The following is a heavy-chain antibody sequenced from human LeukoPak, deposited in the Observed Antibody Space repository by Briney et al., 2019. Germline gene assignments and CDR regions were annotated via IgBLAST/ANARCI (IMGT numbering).Heavy chain of an antibody. Sequence: SETLSLTCTVSGGSISGYYWSWIRQPPGKGLGGIGYIYTSGNSNYNPSLRSRVTISVDPSKSQFPLKPSDVTAGSPAGCDLAGHIVVRQWGHATLVTV. CDR1: GGSISGYY. V-gene: IGHV4-4*09. CDR3: AGHIVVRQ. CDR2: IYTSGNS. D-gene: IGHD6-6*01. J-gene: IGHJ4*01.